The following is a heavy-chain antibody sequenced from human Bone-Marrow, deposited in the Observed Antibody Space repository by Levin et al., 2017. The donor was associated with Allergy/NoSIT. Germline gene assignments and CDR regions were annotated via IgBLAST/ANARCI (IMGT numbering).Heavy chain of an antibody. CDR3: ASLGIAAAVFLMGDI. J-gene: IGHJ3*02. CDR2: ISTSGSYI. Sequence: MAGGSLRLSCAASGFTFSSYSMNWVRQAPGKGLEWVSSISTSGSYIYYADSVKGRFTISRDNAESSLFLQMNSLRADDTAVYYCASLGIAAAVFLMGDIWGQGTMVTVSS. CDR1: GFTFSSYS. V-gene: IGHV3-21*01. D-gene: IGHD6-13*01.